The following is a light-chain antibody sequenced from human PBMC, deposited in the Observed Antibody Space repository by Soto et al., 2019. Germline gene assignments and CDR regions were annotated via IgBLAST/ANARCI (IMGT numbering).Light chain of an antibody. J-gene: IGKJ1*01. CDR3: QHSFGAPRT. CDR1: QSIRKY. Sequence: DIQMTQSPSSLSASLGDRVSVTCWGSQSIRKYLNWFQQRRGKASKLLIYGAYTLQDGVPSRFSGSGSETEFTLTISSLQPEDFATYYCQHSFGAPRTFGQGTKVDIK. V-gene: IGKV1-39*01. CDR2: GAY.